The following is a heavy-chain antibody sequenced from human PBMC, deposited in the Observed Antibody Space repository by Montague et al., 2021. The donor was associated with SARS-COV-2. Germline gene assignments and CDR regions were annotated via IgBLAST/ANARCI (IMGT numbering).Heavy chain of an antibody. V-gene: IGHV3-30-3*01. Sequence: SLRLSCAASGFTFSSYAMHWVRQAPGKGLEWVAVISYDGSNKYYXDSVKGRFTISRDNSKNTLYLQMNSLRAEDTAVYYCARAAQKQYVLLWFGELLHDAFDIWGQGTMVTASS. D-gene: IGHD3-10*01. CDR3: ARAAQKQYVLLWFGELLHDAFDI. CDR2: ISYDGSNK. J-gene: IGHJ3*02. CDR1: GFTFSSYA.